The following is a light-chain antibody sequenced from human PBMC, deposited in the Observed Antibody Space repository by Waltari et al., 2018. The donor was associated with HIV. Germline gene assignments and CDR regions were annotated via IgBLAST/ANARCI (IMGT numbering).Light chain of an antibody. Sequence: ENVLTQSPATLSLSPGERATLSCRASQRVRNYLAWFQQKPGQPPRLRFYDASNRATGVPDMSSVSGSGTDFSLTISNLEPEDFAVYYCQQRSNWITFGQGTRLEIK. CDR3: QQRSNWIT. CDR1: QRVRNY. J-gene: IGKJ5*01. V-gene: IGKV3-11*01. CDR2: DAS.